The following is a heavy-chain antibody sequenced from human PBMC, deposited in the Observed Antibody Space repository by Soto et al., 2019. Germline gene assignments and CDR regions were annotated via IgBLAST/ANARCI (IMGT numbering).Heavy chain of an antibody. Sequence: EVQLVESGGGLVQPGGSLRLSCAASGFTFSSYWMHWDRQGPGEGLVWVSRIMSDGSGTTYADSVKGRFTISRDNAKNTLYLQMNSLRAEDTAVYHCARSRGSGGVEYNMDVWGQGTTVTVSS. V-gene: IGHV3-74*01. CDR3: ARSRGSGGVEYNMDV. J-gene: IGHJ6*02. CDR1: GFTFSSYW. D-gene: IGHD3-16*01. CDR2: IMSDGSGT.